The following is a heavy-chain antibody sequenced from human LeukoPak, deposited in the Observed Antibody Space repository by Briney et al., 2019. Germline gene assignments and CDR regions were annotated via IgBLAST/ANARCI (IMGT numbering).Heavy chain of an antibody. CDR2: IYYSGST. J-gene: IGHJ5*02. D-gene: IGHD6-19*01. V-gene: IGHV4-59*01. CDR1: GGSISSYY. Sequence: SETLSLTCTVSGGSISSYYWSWIRQPPGKGLERIGYIYYSGSTNYNPSLTSRVTISVDTSKNQFSLKLSSVTAADTAVYYCARSIAVAGTDNWFDPWGQGTLVTVSS. CDR3: ARSIAVAGTDNWFDP.